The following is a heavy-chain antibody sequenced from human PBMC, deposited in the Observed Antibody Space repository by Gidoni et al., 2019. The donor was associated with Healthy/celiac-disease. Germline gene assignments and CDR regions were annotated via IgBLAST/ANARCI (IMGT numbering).Heavy chain of an antibody. J-gene: IGHJ4*02. CDR1: GFTFRSYA. V-gene: IGHV3-23*01. CDR2: ISGSGGST. CDR3: AAGGVGLDY. Sequence: EVQLLASGGGLVQPGGSLRLSCSASGFTFRSYAMSWVRQAPGKGMEWVSAISGSGGSTYYADSVKGRFTISRDNSKNTLYLQMNSRRAEDTAVYDCAAGGVGLDYWGQGTLVTVSS. D-gene: IGHD2-15*01.